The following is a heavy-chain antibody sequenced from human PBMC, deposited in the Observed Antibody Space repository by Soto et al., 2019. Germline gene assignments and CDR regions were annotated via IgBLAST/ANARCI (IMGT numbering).Heavy chain of an antibody. D-gene: IGHD3-3*01. Sequence: QVKLVESGGGVVQPGRSRRLSCVTSGFTFRSYGMHWVRQSPDKGLEWVAVIKSDGTTADYIESVKGRFFISRDNSKKTVYLSMNNLRPEDTGIYYCAKPRSSLEWPPFDPWGQGTLVTVSS. CDR1: GFTFRSYG. V-gene: IGHV3-30-3*02. CDR3: AKPRSSLEWPPFDP. CDR2: IKSDGTTA. J-gene: IGHJ5*02.